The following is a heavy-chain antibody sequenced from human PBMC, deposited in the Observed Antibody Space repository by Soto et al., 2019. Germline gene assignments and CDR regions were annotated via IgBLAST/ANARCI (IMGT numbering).Heavy chain of an antibody. V-gene: IGHV3-7*01. CDR2: VKHDGSET. J-gene: IGHJ4*02. CDR1: GFTFSNDW. CDR3: TRDVGDG. Sequence: EVQLVESGGGLVQPGGSPRLSCAASGFTFSNDWMTWVRQAPGKGLEWVANVKHDGSETYYVDSVKGRFTISRDNAKNSLYLQMNSLRAEDTALYYCTRDVGDGWGQGTLVTVSS.